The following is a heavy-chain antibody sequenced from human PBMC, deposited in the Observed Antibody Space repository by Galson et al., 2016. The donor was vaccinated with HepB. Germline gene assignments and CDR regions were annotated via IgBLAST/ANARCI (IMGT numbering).Heavy chain of an antibody. D-gene: IGHD3-22*01. J-gene: IGHJ6*02. CDR1: GYTFTGHY. CDR2: INPSGGST. V-gene: IGHV1-46*01. CDR3: ARGADSSSYSYYYGMDV. Sequence: SVKVSCKASGYTFTGHYIHWVRQAPGQGLEWVGIINPSGGSTSYAPKFQGRLTLTRDTSTSTAYMELSSLTSEDTAVYYCARGADSSSYSYYYGMDVWGQVTTVTVSS.